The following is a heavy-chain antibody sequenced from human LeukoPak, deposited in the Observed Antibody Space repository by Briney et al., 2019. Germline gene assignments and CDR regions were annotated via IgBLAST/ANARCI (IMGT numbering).Heavy chain of an antibody. CDR3: ARDREGGTISYYYGMDV. D-gene: IGHD1-26*01. CDR1: GFTVSSNY. V-gene: IGHV3-53*01. J-gene: IGHJ6*02. Sequence: PGGSLRLSCAASGFTVSSNYMSWVRQAPGKGLEWVSVIYSGGSTYYADSVKGRFTISRDNSKNTLYLQMNSLRAEDTAVYYCARDREGGTISYYYGMDVWGQGTTVTVSS. CDR2: IYSGGST.